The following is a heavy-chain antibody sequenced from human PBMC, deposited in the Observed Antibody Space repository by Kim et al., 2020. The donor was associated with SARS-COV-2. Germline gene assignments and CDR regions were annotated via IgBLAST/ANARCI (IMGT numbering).Heavy chain of an antibody. J-gene: IGHJ6*02. CDR2: INWDGGST. CDR1: GFTFDEYT. Sequence: GGSLRLSCAASGFTFDEYTMHWVRQAPGKGLEWVSLINWDGGSTYYADSVKGRFTISRDNNKNSLYLQMDSLTTEDTALYYCAKVTRGGSIYLYYYYGMDVWGQGTTVTVSS. D-gene: IGHD2-15*01. V-gene: IGHV3-43*01. CDR3: AKVTRGGSIYLYYYYGMDV.